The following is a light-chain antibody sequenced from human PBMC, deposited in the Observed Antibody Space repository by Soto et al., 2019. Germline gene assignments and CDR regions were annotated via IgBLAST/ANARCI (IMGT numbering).Light chain of an antibody. CDR1: NSDVGSYKY. J-gene: IGLJ1*01. CDR3: SSFAGSRYV. CDR2: DVG. Sequence: QSALAQPPSASGSPGQSVTISCTGTNSDVGSYKYVSWYQQHPGKAPKLMIYDVGKRPSGVPDRFSGSKSGNTASLTVSGLQAEDEADYYCSSFAGSRYVFGTGTKLTV. V-gene: IGLV2-8*01.